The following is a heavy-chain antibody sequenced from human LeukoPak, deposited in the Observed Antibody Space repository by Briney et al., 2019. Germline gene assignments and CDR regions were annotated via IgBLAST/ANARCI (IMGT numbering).Heavy chain of an antibody. J-gene: IGHJ5*02. CDR2: IIPIFGTA. V-gene: IGHV1-69*06. CDR1: GGTFSSYA. Sequence: ASVKVSCKASGGTFSSYAISWVRQAPGQGLEWMGGIIPIFGTANYAQKFQGRVTITADKSTSTAYMELSSLRSEDTAVYYCARDGHVLLWPAKFSWFDPWGQGTLVTVSS. CDR3: ARDGHVLLWPAKFSWFDP. D-gene: IGHD3-10*01.